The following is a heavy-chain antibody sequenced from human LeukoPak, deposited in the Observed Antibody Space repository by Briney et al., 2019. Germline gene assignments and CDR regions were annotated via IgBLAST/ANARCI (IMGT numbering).Heavy chain of an antibody. CDR2: INHGGDT. CDR3: ARQSVVPAAHDY. V-gene: IGHV4-34*01. Sequence: SETLSLTCAVYGGSFSGYYWNWIRQPPGKGLEWIGEINHGGDTNYNPSLKSRVTISVDTSKKQFSLKVRSVTAADTAVYYCARQSVVPAAHDYWGQGTLVTVSS. D-gene: IGHD2-2*01. CDR1: GGSFSGYY. J-gene: IGHJ4*02.